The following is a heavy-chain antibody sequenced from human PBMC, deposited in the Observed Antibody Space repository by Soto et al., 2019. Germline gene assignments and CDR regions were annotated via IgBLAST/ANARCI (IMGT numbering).Heavy chain of an antibody. Sequence: SETLSLTCAVSGCSISSSNWWSWVRQPPGKGLEWIGEIYHSGSTNYNPSLKSRVTISVDKSKNQFSLKLSSVTAADTAVYYCARVYSGYDANDYWGQGTLVTVSS. J-gene: IGHJ4*02. V-gene: IGHV4-4*02. CDR3: ARVYSGYDANDY. CDR1: GCSISSSNW. CDR2: IYHSGST. D-gene: IGHD5-12*01.